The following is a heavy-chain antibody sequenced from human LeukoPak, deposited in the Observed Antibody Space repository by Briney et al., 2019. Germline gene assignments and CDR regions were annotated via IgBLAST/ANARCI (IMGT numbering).Heavy chain of an antibody. D-gene: IGHD3-10*01. CDR1: GFTFSDYW. J-gene: IGHJ4*02. Sequence: GGSLRLSCAASGFTFSDYWMTWVRQAPGKGLEWVANIKRDGSEKYYVDSVKGRFTISRDNAKNSLYLQMNSLRAEDTAVYYCARGGGAVDYWGQGTVVTVSS. CDR2: IKRDGSEK. V-gene: IGHV3-7*01. CDR3: ARGGGAVDY.